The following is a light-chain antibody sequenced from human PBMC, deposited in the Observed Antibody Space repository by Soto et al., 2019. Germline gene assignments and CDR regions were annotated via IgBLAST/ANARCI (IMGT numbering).Light chain of an antibody. CDR1: TGAVTSGYY. J-gene: IGLJ3*02. V-gene: IGLV7-43*01. CDR3: LLFSGGAGV. CDR2: STS. Sequence: QAVVTQEPSLTVSPGGTVTLTCASSTGAVTSGYYPNWFQQKPGQAPRALISSTSNKHSWTPARFSGSLLGGIAALTLSGVQPEDEAEYYCLLFSGGAGVFGGGTKLTVL.